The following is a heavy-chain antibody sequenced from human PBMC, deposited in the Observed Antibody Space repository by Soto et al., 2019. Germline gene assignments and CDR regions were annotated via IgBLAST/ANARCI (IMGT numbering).Heavy chain of an antibody. CDR1: GYTFTSYG. Sequence: QVQLVQSGAEVKKPGASVKVSCKASGYTFTSYGISWVRQAPGQGLEWMGWISAYNGNTNYAQKLQGRVTMTTDTATSTAYRELRSLRSDDTAVYYCARAASQYGSGGSCYSSAFDIWGQGTMVTVSS. V-gene: IGHV1-18*04. J-gene: IGHJ3*02. CDR2: ISAYNGNT. D-gene: IGHD2-15*01. CDR3: ARAASQYGSGGSCYSSAFDI.